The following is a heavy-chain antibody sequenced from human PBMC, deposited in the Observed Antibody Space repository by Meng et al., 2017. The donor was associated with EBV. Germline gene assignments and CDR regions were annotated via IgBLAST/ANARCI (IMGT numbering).Heavy chain of an antibody. CDR1: GGSVRSGSYY. J-gene: IGHJ5*02. CDR3: ARGRYYGDYFWFDP. CDR2: IYYSGST. D-gene: IGHD4-17*01. V-gene: IGHV4-61*01. Sequence: QLQLQESGPGLVKPSETLSLTCTVSGGSVRSGSYYWSWIRQPPGKGLEWIGYIYYSGSTNYTPSLKSRVTISVDTSKNQFSLKLSSVTAADTAVYYCARGRYYGDYFWFDPWGQGTLVTVSS.